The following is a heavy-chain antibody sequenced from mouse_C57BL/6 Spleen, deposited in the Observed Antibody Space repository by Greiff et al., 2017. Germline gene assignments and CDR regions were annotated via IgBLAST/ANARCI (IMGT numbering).Heavy chain of an antibody. CDR3: AREGGTTVVRYFDV. Sequence: DVKLQESGPELVKPGASVKIPCKASGYTFTDYNMDWVKQSHGKSLEWIGDINPNNGGTIYNQKFKGKATLTVDKSSSTAYMELRSLTSEDTAVYYCAREGGTTVVRYFDVWGTGTTVTVSS. D-gene: IGHD1-1*01. CDR2: INPNNGGT. CDR1: GYTFTDYN. J-gene: IGHJ1*03. V-gene: IGHV1-18*01.